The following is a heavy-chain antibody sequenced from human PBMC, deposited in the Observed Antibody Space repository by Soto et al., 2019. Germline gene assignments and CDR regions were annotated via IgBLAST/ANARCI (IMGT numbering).Heavy chain of an antibody. CDR2: TYYKSKWYY. D-gene: IGHD1-1*01. Sequence: SQTLSLTCDISGDSVSSNSAGWNWIRQTPSRGLEWLGRTYYKSKWYYTYAASVKSRITVSPDTSKNQFSLQLTSVTPEDTAVYYCARGSWDDVSGHYYMDVWDKVTTVTVSS. V-gene: IGHV6-1*01. CDR3: ARGSWDDVSGHYYMDV. CDR1: GDSVSSNSAG. J-gene: IGHJ6*03.